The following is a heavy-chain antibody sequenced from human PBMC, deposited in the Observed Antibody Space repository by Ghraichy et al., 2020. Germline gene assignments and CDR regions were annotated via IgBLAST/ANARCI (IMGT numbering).Heavy chain of an antibody. V-gene: IGHV3-48*02. CDR3: ARVGYSEIPVG. D-gene: IGHD1-26*01. CDR2: ISSSSTSI. J-gene: IGHJ4*02. Sequence: GGSLRLSCSASGFTFDRYSMNWVRQAPGKGLEWVSYISSSSTSIKYADSVKGRFTISRDNAQNSLWLQMHSLGDDDTAMYYCARVGYSEIPVGWGQGTLVPGSS. CDR1: GFTFDRYS.